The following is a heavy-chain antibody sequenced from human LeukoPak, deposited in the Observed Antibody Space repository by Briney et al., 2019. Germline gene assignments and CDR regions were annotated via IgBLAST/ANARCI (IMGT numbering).Heavy chain of an antibody. J-gene: IGHJ4*02. Sequence: PGGSLRLSCAASGFTFSDYYMSWIRQAPGKGLEWVSYISSSGSTIYYADSVKGRFTISRDNAKNSLYLQINSLRAEDTAVYYCARGIVVVTAVRYFDYWGQGTLVTVSS. V-gene: IGHV3-11*04. CDR1: GFTFSDYY. CDR3: ARGIVVVTAVRYFDY. D-gene: IGHD2-21*02. CDR2: ISSSGSTI.